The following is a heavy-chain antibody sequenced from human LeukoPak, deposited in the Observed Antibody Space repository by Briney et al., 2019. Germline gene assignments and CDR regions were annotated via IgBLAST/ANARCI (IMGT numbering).Heavy chain of an antibody. CDR3: AKKGLGNYYFDC. CDR2: ISGSGGSA. J-gene: IGHJ4*02. V-gene: IGHV3-23*01. Sequence: GGSLRLSSAASGFTFSSYGMHWVRQAPGKGLEWVSAISGSGGSAYYVDSVKGRFTISRDDSKNTLYLQMNSLRAEDTAVYYCAKKGLGNYYFDCWGQGTLVTVSS. D-gene: IGHD1-7*01. CDR1: GFTFSSYG.